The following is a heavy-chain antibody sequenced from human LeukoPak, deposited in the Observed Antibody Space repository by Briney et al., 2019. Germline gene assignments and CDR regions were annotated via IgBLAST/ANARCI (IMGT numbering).Heavy chain of an antibody. Sequence: GASVKVSCKASGYTFTSYGISWVRQAPGQGLEWMGWISAYNGNTNYAQKLQGRVTMTEDTSTDTAYMVLSSLRSEDTAVYYCATDDYGSGVGGYWGQGTLVTVSS. CDR3: ATDDYGSGVGGY. CDR2: ISAYNGNT. J-gene: IGHJ4*02. D-gene: IGHD3-10*01. V-gene: IGHV1-18*01. CDR1: GYTFTSYG.